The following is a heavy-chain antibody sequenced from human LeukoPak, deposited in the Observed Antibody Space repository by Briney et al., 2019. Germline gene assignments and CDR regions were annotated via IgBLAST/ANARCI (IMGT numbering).Heavy chain of an antibody. CDR2: ISYDGSNK. V-gene: IGHV3-30*04. D-gene: IGHD1-26*01. CDR1: GFTFSSYA. CDR3: ARTRGATFFDY. J-gene: IGHJ4*02. Sequence: PGRSLRLSCAASGFTFSSYAMHWARQAPGKGLEWVAVISYDGSNKYYADSVKGRFTISRDNSKNTLYLQMNSLRAEGTAVYYCARTRGATFFDYWGQGTLVTVSS.